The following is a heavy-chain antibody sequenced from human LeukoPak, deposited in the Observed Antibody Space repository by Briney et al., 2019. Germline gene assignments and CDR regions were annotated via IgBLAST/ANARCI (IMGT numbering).Heavy chain of an antibody. CDR3: ARVARGTAARYYYYYYMDV. CDR1: GYTFTGYY. V-gene: IGHV1-2*02. J-gene: IGHJ6*03. Sequence: ASVKVSCKASGYTFTGYYMHWVRQAPGQGLEWMGWINPNSGGTNYAQKFQGRVTMTRDTSISTAYMELSRLRSDDTAVYYCARVARGTAARYYYYYYMDVWGKGTTVTVSS. CDR2: INPNSGGT. D-gene: IGHD6-6*01.